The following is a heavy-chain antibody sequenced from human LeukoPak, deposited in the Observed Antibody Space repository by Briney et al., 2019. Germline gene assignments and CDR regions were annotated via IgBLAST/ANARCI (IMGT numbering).Heavy chain of an antibody. CDR1: GFTFSTSW. V-gene: IGHV3-7*01. Sequence: GGSLRLSCAASGFTFSTSWMSWVRQAPGKGLEWVANIKQDGSEKYYVDSVKGRFTISRDNAKNSLYLQMNSLRAEDTAVYYCARDHLYCSSTSCYRDGAFDIWGQGTMVTVSS. CDR3: ARDHLYCSSTSCYRDGAFDI. J-gene: IGHJ3*02. D-gene: IGHD2-2*02. CDR2: IKQDGSEK.